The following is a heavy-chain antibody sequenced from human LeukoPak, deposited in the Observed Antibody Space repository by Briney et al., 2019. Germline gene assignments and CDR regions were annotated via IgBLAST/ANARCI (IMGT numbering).Heavy chain of an antibody. Sequence: SETLSLTCTVSGGSISSYYRSWIRQPPGKGLEWIGYIYYSGSTNYNPSLKSRVTISVDTSKNQFSLKLSSVTAADTAVYYCARDSPSGSYFDYWGQGTLVTVSS. CDR3: ARDSPSGSYFDY. CDR1: GGSISSYY. J-gene: IGHJ4*02. V-gene: IGHV4-59*01. D-gene: IGHD1-26*01. CDR2: IYYSGST.